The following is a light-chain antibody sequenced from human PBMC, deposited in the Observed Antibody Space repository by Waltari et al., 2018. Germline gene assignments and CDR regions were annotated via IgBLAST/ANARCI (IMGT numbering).Light chain of an antibody. CDR3: QQRYSWPRT. Sequence: EVVLTQPTDTLSLSPGERATLPCRASQNINTVLGWYQQRPGQAPRPLIFDASNRAAGIPVRFSGRGSGTDFTLIISTLEPEDSAVYYCQQRYSWPRTFGQGTKVEIK. CDR2: DAS. CDR1: QNINTV. J-gene: IGKJ1*01. V-gene: IGKV3-11*01.